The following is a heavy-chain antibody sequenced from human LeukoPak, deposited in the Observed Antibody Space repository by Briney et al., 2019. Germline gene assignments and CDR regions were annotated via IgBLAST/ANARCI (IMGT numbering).Heavy chain of an antibody. J-gene: IGHJ4*02. V-gene: IGHV1-46*01. CDR3: ARDLDDSSGYYRFFDY. CDR2: INPSGGST. D-gene: IGHD3-22*01. CDR1: GYTFTSYY. Sequence: GASVKVSCKASGYTFTSYYMHWVRQAPGQGLEWMGIINPSGGSTSYAQKFQGRVTMTRDTSTSTVYMELSSLRSEDTAVYYCARDLDDSSGYYRFFDYWGQGTLVTVSS.